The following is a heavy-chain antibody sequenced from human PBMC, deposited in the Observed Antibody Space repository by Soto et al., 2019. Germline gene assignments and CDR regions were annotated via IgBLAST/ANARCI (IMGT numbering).Heavy chain of an antibody. CDR3: TIVRVADSALDH. V-gene: IGHV3-30*02. CDR1: GFIFSNNC. J-gene: IGHJ4*02. Sequence: GGSLRLSCVGSGFIFSNNCMHWVRQTPGKGLEWVAFMSYDGSDTFYADSVKGRFTISRDNSKNTLFLHMSNLRAEDTAMYYCTIVRVADSALDHWGQGTLVTVSS. D-gene: IGHD3-10*02. CDR2: MSYDGSDT.